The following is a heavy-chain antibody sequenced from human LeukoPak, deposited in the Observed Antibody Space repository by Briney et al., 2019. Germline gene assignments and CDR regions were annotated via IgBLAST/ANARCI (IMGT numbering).Heavy chain of an antibody. V-gene: IGHV3-53*01. CDR1: GFTFTDYA. Sequence: GGTLRLSCAASGFTFTDYAMTWVRQAPGKGLEWVSFIYSDNTHYSDSVKGRFTISRDNSKNTLYLQMNSLRAEDTAVYYCARRAGAYSHPYDYWGQGTLVTVSS. CDR3: ARRAGAYSHPYDY. J-gene: IGHJ4*02. D-gene: IGHD4/OR15-4a*01. CDR2: IYSDNT.